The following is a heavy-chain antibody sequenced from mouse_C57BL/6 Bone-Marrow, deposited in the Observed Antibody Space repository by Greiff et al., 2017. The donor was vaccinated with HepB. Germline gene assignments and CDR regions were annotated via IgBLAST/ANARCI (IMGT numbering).Heavy chain of an antibody. J-gene: IGHJ1*03. Sequence: EVKLVESGGDLVKPGGSLKLSCAASGFTFSSYGMSWVRQTPDKRLEWVATISSGGSYTYYPDSVKGRFTNSRANAKNTLYLQMSSLKSEDTAMYYCAIGTVEGRWYFDVWGTGTTVTVSS. CDR3: AIGTVEGRWYFDV. V-gene: IGHV5-6*01. CDR2: ISSGGSYT. CDR1: GFTFSSYG. D-gene: IGHD1-1*01.